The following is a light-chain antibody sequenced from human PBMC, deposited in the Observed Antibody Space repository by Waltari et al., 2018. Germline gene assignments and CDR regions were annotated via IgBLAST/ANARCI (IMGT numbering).Light chain of an antibody. CDR1: SSDVGGYNY. CDR3: CSCAGSDTSPYV. J-gene: IGLJ1*01. Sequence: QSALTQPRSVSGSPGQSVTISCTGTSSDVGGYNYVSWYQQHPGKAPKLMVYDVIKRPSGFPDRCSGSESGNTASLTISGLQAEDAAEYYCCSCAGSDTSPYVFGTGTKVTVL. V-gene: IGLV2-11*01. CDR2: DVI.